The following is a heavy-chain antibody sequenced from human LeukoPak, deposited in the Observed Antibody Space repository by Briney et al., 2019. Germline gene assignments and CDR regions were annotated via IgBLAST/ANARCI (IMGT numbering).Heavy chain of an antibody. CDR1: GGSISSSSYY. Sequence: PSETLSLTCAVSGGSISSSSYYWGWIRQPPGKGLEWIGSIYYSGSTYYNPSLKSRVTISVDTSKNQFSLKLSSVTAADTAVYYCARFNSGSYQHYFDYWGQGTLVTVSS. J-gene: IGHJ4*02. CDR3: ARFNSGSYQHYFDY. CDR2: IYYSGST. D-gene: IGHD1-26*01. V-gene: IGHV4-39*07.